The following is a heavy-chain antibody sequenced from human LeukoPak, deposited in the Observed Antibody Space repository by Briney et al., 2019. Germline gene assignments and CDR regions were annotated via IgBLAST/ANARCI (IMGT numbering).Heavy chain of an antibody. D-gene: IGHD6-19*01. J-gene: IGHJ4*02. V-gene: IGHV5-51*01. Sequence: GESLKISCKGSGYSFISYWIGWVRQMPGKGLEWMGIIYPGDSDTRYSPSFQGQVTISADKSISAAYLQWSSLKASDTAMYYCARLGPVAVAGGKFKPHFDYWGQGTLVTVSS. CDR1: GYSFISYW. CDR3: ARLGPVAVAGGKFKPHFDY. CDR2: IYPGDSDT.